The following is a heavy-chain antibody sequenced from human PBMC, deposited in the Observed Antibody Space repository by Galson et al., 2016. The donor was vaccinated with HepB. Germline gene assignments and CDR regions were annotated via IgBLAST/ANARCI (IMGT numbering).Heavy chain of an antibody. V-gene: IGHV6-1*01. CDR1: GDSVSSNSAA. J-gene: IGHJ4*02. CDR2: TYYRSKWFN. Sequence: CAISGDSVSSNSAAWNWIRQSPSRGLEWLGRTYYRSKWFNNDAVSVKSRITINPDPSKNQFSLQLNSVTPEDTAVYYCARGTRAFFDYWGQGTLVTVSS. CDR3: ARGTRAFFDY. D-gene: IGHD1-1*01.